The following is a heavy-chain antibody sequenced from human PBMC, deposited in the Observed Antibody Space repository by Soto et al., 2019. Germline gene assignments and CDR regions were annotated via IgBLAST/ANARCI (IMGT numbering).Heavy chain of an antibody. D-gene: IGHD2-8*01. Sequence: QVLLVQSGAEMKQPGSSVSVSCRASGDSFTNYAFTWVRQAPGPVPEWLGGIILALGTPHYSQRFQARLTITADESSSTVYMELGSLTLDDTAVYYCGRYCTNTKCRGGYYLDLWGQGTLLTVS. CDR1: GDSFTNYA. J-gene: IGHJ5*02. CDR3: GRYCTNTKCRGGYYLDL. CDR2: IILALGTP. V-gene: IGHV1-69*01.